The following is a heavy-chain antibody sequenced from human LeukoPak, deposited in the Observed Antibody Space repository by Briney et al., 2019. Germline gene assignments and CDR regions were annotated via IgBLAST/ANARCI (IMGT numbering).Heavy chain of an antibody. Sequence: ASVKVSCKASGYTFTSYGISWVRQVPGQGLEWMGWISAYNGNTNYAQKLQGRVTMTTDTSTSTAYMELRSLRSDDTAVYYCARVSDWGIAAAGNFDYWGQGTLVTVSS. CDR3: ARVSDWGIAAAGNFDY. CDR2: ISAYNGNT. V-gene: IGHV1-18*01. J-gene: IGHJ4*02. CDR1: GYTFTSYG. D-gene: IGHD6-13*01.